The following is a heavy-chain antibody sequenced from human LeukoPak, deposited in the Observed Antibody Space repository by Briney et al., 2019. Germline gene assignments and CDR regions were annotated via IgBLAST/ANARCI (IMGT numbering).Heavy chain of an antibody. CDR3: ARKGTTVTTILDWFDP. J-gene: IGHJ5*02. Sequence: KPSETLSLTCAVSGRSFSFYSWSWIRQSPGKGLEGIGNIYYSGSTYYNPSLKSRVTISVDTSKNQFSLKLSSVTAADTAVYYCARKGTTVTTILDWFDPWGQGTLVTVSS. CDR1: GRSFSFYS. V-gene: IGHV4-34*01. CDR2: IYYSGST. D-gene: IGHD4-17*01.